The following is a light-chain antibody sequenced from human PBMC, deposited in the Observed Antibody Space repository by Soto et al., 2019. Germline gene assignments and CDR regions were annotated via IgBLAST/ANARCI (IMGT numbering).Light chain of an antibody. V-gene: IGKV1-5*03. Sequence: DIQMTQSPSTLSPSVGDRVTITCRASQSVSSWLAWYQQKPGKAPKLLIYKASSLESGVPSRFSGSETGTEFALTISSLQPDYLATYYCQQYSTYPFTFGPGTKLNIK. CDR1: QSVSSW. J-gene: IGKJ3*01. CDR3: QQYSTYPFT. CDR2: KAS.